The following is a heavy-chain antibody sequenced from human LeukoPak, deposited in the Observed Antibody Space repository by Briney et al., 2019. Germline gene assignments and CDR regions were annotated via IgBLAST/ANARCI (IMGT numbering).Heavy chain of an antibody. Sequence: SETLSLTCTVSGGSTSSYYWSWIRQPPGKGLEWIGYIYYSGSTNYNPSLKSRVTISVDTSKNQFSLKLSSVTAADTAVYYCARVGFVGATILGAFDIWGQGTMVTVSS. J-gene: IGHJ3*02. V-gene: IGHV4-59*01. CDR3: ARVGFVGATILGAFDI. CDR1: GGSTSSYY. D-gene: IGHD1-26*01. CDR2: IYYSGST.